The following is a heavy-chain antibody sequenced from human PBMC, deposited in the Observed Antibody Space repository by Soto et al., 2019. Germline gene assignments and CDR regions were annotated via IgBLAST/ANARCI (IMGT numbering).Heavy chain of an antibody. D-gene: IGHD6-13*01. CDR1: GGTFSSYA. CDR2: IIPIFGTA. J-gene: IGHJ6*02. V-gene: IGHV1-69*13. Sequence: SVKVSCKASGGTFSSYAISWVRQAPGQGLEWMGGIIPIFGTANYAQKFQGRVTITADESTSTAYMELSSLRSEDTAVYYCASAATAGQKSYYYGMDVWGQGTTVTVSS. CDR3: ASAATAGQKSYYYGMDV.